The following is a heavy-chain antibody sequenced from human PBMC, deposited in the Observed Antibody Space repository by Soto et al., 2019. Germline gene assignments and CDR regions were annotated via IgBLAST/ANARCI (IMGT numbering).Heavy chain of an antibody. D-gene: IGHD3-22*01. Sequence: EVQLVESGGGLVQPGGSLRLSCAASGFTFSSYDMHWVRQATGKGLECVSDIGTAGDTYYPGSVKGRFTISRENAKNSLYLQMNSLRAEDTAVYYCARDRRYDSSGYYYGDAFDIWGQGTMVTVSS. V-gene: IGHV3-13*01. CDR1: GFTFSSYD. CDR3: ARDRRYDSSGYYYGDAFDI. J-gene: IGHJ3*02. CDR2: IGTAGDT.